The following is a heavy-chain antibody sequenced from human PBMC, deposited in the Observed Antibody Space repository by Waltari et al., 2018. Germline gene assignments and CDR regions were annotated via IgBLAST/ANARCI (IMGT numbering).Heavy chain of an antibody. V-gene: IGHV3-13*01. J-gene: IGHJ6*02. CDR1: GFTFSSYD. CDR2: IGTGGDT. Sequence: EVQLVESGGGLVQPGGSLRLSCAASGFTFSSYDMHWVRNATGKGLEWVSAIGTGGDTYYPGSVKGRFTISRENAKNSLYLQMNSLRAEDTAVYYCARAYYYGSGSYYLLYGMDVWGQGTKVTVSS. D-gene: IGHD3-10*01. CDR3: ARAYYYGSGSYYLLYGMDV.